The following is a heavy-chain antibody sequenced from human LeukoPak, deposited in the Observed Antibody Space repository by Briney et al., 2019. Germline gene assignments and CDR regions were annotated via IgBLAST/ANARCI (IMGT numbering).Heavy chain of an antibody. D-gene: IGHD7-27*01. J-gene: IGHJ3*02. CDR1: GFTFSSFE. CDR3: ARENWVDAFDI. CDR2: ISSSGRNI. V-gene: IGHV3-48*03. Sequence: GGSLRLSCVASGFTFSSFEMNWVRQAPGKGLEWVSYISSSGRNIYYTDSVKGRFTISRDNAKSSLYLQMNSLRAEDTAVYYCARENWVDAFDIWGQGTMVTVSS.